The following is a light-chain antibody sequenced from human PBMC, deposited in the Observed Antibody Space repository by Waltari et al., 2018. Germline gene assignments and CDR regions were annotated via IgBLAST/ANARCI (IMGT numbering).Light chain of an antibody. Sequence: EIVMTQSPATLSVSPGERATLSCRASQSVSSNLAGYQQKPGQSPSHLIYGASTRAADIPARFSGSGSGTEFTLTISSLQSEDFAVYYCQQYENWPPWTFGQGTKVEIK. CDR2: GAS. CDR3: QQYENWPPWT. CDR1: QSVSSN. V-gene: IGKV3-15*01. J-gene: IGKJ1*01.